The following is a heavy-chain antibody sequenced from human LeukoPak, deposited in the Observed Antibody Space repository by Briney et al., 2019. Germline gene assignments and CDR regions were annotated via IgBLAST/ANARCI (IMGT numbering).Heavy chain of an antibody. Sequence: GGSLRLSCAASGFTFSSYAMSWVRQAPGKGLEGVSAISGSGGGTYYADSVKGRFTISRDNSKNTLYLQMNSLRAEDTAVYYCAKAVALYCSSTSCYFDYWGQGTLVTVSS. CDR3: AKAVALYCSSTSCYFDY. J-gene: IGHJ4*02. CDR2: ISGSGGGT. D-gene: IGHD2-2*01. V-gene: IGHV3-23*01. CDR1: GFTFSSYA.